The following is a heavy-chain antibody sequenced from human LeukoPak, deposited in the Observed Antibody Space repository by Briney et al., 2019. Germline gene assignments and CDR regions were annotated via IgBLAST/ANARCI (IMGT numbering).Heavy chain of an antibody. D-gene: IGHD5-12*01. CDR2: ISYDGSNK. V-gene: IGHV3-30*18. J-gene: IGHJ6*04. CDR3: AKDLMYSGYDYTLYYYYYGMDV. Sequence: PGGSLRLYCAASGFTFSSYGMHWVRQAPGKGLEWVAVISYDGSNKYYADSVKGRFTISRDNSKNTLYLQMNSLRAEDTAVYYCAKDLMYSGYDYTLYYYYYGMDVWGKGTTDTVSS. CDR1: GFTFSSYG.